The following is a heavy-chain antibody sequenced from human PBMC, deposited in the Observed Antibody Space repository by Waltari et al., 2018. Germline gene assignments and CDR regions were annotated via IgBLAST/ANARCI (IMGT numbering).Heavy chain of an antibody. Sequence: QVQLVQSGAEVKKPGSSVKVSCKASGGTFNTYGINWVRQAPGQGPEWMGGIISMFGKANYAHKFRGRVTITADEPTSTAYMELTSLTSEDTAVYYCARGVEYSTASWLDFWGSGTLVTVSS. CDR1: GGTFNTYG. CDR3: ARGVEYSTASWLDF. J-gene: IGHJ4*01. V-gene: IGHV1-69*01. CDR2: IISMFGKA. D-gene: IGHD6-6*01.